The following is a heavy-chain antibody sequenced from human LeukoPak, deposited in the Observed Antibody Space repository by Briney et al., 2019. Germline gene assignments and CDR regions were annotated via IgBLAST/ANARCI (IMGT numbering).Heavy chain of an antibody. D-gene: IGHD3-3*01. V-gene: IGHV3-30*04. CDR3: ARGPVFGVITPLGAFDI. Sequence: GGSLRLSCAASGFTFSSYAMHWVRQAPGKGLEWVAVISYDGSNKYYADSVKGRFTISRDNSKNTLYLQMNSLRAEDTAVYYCARGPVFGVITPLGAFDIWGQGTMVTVSS. CDR1: GFTFSSYA. CDR2: ISYDGSNK. J-gene: IGHJ3*02.